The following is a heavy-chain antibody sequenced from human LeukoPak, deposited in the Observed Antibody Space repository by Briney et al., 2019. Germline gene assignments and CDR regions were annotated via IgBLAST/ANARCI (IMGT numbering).Heavy chain of an antibody. J-gene: IGHJ4*02. Sequence: GASVRVSYKSSVYTFTIYDMNWVRQATGQGLEWMGWMNPNSGNTGYAQKFQGRVTMTRNTSISTAYMELSSLRSEDTAVYYCARGTPYSNEWGQGTLVTVSS. CDR1: VYTFTIYD. D-gene: IGHD6-13*01. CDR2: MNPNSGNT. V-gene: IGHV1-8*01. CDR3: ARGTPYSNE.